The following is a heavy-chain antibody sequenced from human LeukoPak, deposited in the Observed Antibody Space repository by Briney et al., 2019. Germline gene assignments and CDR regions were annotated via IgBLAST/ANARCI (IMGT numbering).Heavy chain of an antibody. V-gene: IGHV3-9*01. D-gene: IGHD4-17*01. CDR2: ISWNSGSI. J-gene: IGHJ4*02. CDR3: AKDIRSAATYYFDY. CDR1: GFTFDDYA. Sequence: PGGSLRLSCAASGFTFDDYAMHWVRQAPGKGLEWVSGISWNSGSIGYADSVKGRFTISRDNAKNSLYLQMNSLRAEDTALYYCAKDIRSAATYYFDYWGQGTLVTVSS.